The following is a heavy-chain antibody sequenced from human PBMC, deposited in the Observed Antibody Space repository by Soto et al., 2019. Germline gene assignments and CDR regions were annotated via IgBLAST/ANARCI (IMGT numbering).Heavy chain of an antibody. CDR2: IIPIFGTA. Sequence: SVKVSCKASGGTFSSYAISWVRQAPGQGLEWMGGIIPIFGTANYAQKFQGRVTITADESTSTAYMELSSLRSEDTAVYYCASSYDFWSGYYTYFDYWGQGTLVTVSS. V-gene: IGHV1-69*13. D-gene: IGHD3-3*01. J-gene: IGHJ4*02. CDR3: ASSYDFWSGYYTYFDY. CDR1: GGTFSSYA.